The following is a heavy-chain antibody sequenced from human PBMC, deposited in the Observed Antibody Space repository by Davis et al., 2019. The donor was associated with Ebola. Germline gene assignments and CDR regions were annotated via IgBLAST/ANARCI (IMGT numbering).Heavy chain of an antibody. CDR2: INGGGNT. Sequence: MPSETLSLTCTVSGGSMRSGVYSWCWIRQPPGKGLEWIGTINGGGNTAYHPSLRIRVTISVDRSKNQFFLKVSSVTAADTAVYFCVRDRYTGTYDAFDIWGRGTVVTVS. CDR1: GGSMRSGVYS. J-gene: IGHJ3*02. CDR3: VRDRYTGTYDAFDI. D-gene: IGHD2-2*02. V-gene: IGHV4-30-2*01.